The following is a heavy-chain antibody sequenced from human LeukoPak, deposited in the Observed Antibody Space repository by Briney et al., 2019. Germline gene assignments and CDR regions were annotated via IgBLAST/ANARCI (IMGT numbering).Heavy chain of an antibody. V-gene: IGHV3-48*01. Sequence: PGGSLRLSCAASGFTFSSYRMNWVRQAPGKGLGLVSYISSSSSTIYYADSVKGRFTISRDNAKNSLYLQMNSLRAEDTAVYYCARDRDQVGAQGDAFDIWGQGTMVTVSS. J-gene: IGHJ3*02. CDR1: GFTFSSYR. CDR3: ARDRDQVGAQGDAFDI. CDR2: ISSSSSTI. D-gene: IGHD1-26*01.